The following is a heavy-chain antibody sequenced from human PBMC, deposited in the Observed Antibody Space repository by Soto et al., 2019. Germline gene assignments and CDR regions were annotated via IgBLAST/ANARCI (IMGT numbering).Heavy chain of an antibody. D-gene: IGHD6-19*01. Sequence: ETLSLTCTVSGGSVSSGSYYWSWIRQPPGKGLEWIGYIYYSGSTNYNPSLKSRVTISVDTSKNQFSLKLSSVTAADTAVYYCARDSRAVAGNYYYYGMDVWGQGTTVTVSS. V-gene: IGHV4-61*01. CDR1: GGSVSSGSYY. CDR3: ARDSRAVAGNYYYYGMDV. J-gene: IGHJ6*02. CDR2: IYYSGST.